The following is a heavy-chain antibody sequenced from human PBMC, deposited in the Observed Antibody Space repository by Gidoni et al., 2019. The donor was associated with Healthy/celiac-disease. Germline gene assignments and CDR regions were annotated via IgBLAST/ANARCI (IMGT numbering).Heavy chain of an antibody. V-gene: IGHV4-30-4*01. CDR1: GGSISRGDYY. CDR3: ARGSGSGTRRFAFDI. J-gene: IGHJ3*02. Sequence: QVQLQESGPGLVKPSQTLSLTCTVYGGSISRGDYYWSWIRQPPGKGLEWIGYIYYSGSTYYNPSLKSRVTISVDTSKNQFSLKLSSVTAADTAVYYCARGSGSGTRRFAFDIWGQGTMVTVSS. D-gene: IGHD3-10*01. CDR2: IYYSGST.